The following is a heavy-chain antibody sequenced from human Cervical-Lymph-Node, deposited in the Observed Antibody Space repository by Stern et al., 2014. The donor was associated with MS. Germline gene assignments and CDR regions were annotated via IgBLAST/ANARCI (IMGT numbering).Heavy chain of an antibody. CDR2: ITNVGST. CDR3: ARDTSSPERSDW. D-gene: IGHD1-1*01. Sequence: EVQLVESGGGVIQPGGSLRLSCTASGVTVSRDYMTWVRQAPGKGLGWVSLITNVGSTFYTDSVKGRFAISRDDSKNTVYLHMTSLRAEDTAMYYCARDTSSPERSDWWGQGTLVTVSS. V-gene: IGHV3-53*01. CDR1: GVTVSRDY. J-gene: IGHJ4*02.